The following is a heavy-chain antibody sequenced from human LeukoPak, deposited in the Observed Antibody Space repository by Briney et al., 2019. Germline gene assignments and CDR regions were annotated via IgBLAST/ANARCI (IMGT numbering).Heavy chain of an antibody. Sequence: PGGSLRLSCAASGFTFSSYSMNWVRQAPGEGLEWVSSISSSSSYIYYADSVKGRFTISRDNAKNSLYLQMNSLRAEDTAVYYCARPYRWRSGSYVTHAFDIWGQGTMVTVSS. CDR3: ARPYRWRSGSYVTHAFDI. V-gene: IGHV3-21*01. J-gene: IGHJ3*02. D-gene: IGHD1-26*01. CDR2: ISSSSSYI. CDR1: GFTFSSYS.